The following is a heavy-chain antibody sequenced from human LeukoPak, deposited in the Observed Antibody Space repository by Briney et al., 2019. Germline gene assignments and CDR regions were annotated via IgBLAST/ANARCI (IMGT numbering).Heavy chain of an antibody. Sequence: GGSLRLSCAASGFTFSSYAMSWVRQAPGKGLEWVSAISGSGGSTYYADSVKGRFTISRDNSKNTLYLQMNSLRAEDTAVYYCAKVPSMVRGVITRQADAFDIWGQGTMVTVSS. V-gene: IGHV3-23*01. CDR2: ISGSGGST. CDR3: AKVPSMVRGVITRQADAFDI. CDR1: GFTFSSYA. D-gene: IGHD3-10*01. J-gene: IGHJ3*02.